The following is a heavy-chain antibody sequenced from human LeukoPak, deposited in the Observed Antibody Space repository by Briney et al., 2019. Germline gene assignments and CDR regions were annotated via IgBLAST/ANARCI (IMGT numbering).Heavy chain of an antibody. D-gene: IGHD1-26*01. Sequence: GGSLRLSCAASGFTFSSYEMNWVRQAPGKGLEWVSYISSSSSTIYYADSVKGRFTISRDNAKNSLYLQMNSLRAEDTAVYYCATTGSGSYYDYWGQGTLVTVSS. CDR3: ATTGSGSYYDY. J-gene: IGHJ4*02. CDR1: GFTFSSYE. CDR2: ISSSSSTI. V-gene: IGHV3-48*03.